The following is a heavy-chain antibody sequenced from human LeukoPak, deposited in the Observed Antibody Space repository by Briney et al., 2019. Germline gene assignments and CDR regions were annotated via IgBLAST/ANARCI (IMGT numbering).Heavy chain of an antibody. Sequence: PGGSLRLSCAASGFTFSSFYMSWVRQAPGKGLEWVASINEDGSEKYYADSVKGRFTISRDNAKNSLYLQMNSLRAEDTALYYCAKDGGILLYYFDYWGQGTLVTVSS. J-gene: IGHJ4*02. D-gene: IGHD3-16*01. CDR3: AKDGGILLYYFDY. V-gene: IGHV3-7*03. CDR2: INEDGSEK. CDR1: GFTFSSFY.